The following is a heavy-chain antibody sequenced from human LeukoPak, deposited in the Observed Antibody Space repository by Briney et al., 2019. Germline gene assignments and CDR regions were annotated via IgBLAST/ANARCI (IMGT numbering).Heavy chain of an antibody. D-gene: IGHD2-21*02. CDR2: ISSSGSTI. Sequence: GGSLRFSCAASGFTFSSYEMNWVRQAPGKGLEWVSYISSSGSTIYYADSVKGRFTISRDNAKNSLYLQMNSLRAEDTAVYYCARDGDCGGACGNGFDIWGQGTMVTVSS. CDR1: GFTFSSYE. J-gene: IGHJ3*02. V-gene: IGHV3-48*03. CDR3: ARDGDCGGACGNGFDI.